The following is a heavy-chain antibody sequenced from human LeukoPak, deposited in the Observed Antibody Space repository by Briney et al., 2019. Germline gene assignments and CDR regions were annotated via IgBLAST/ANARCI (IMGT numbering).Heavy chain of an antibody. CDR3: AKRRTSGWFDI. D-gene: IGHD6-19*01. CDR1: GFTLSSFA. J-gene: IGHJ3*02. V-gene: IGHV3-23*01. Sequence: TGGSLRLSCAASGFTLSSFAMSWVCQAPGKGLEWVSTVSSSGASTFYADSVKGRFTFSRDNSKSTLYLQMNSLRAEDTAIYYCAKRRTSGWFDIWGQGTMVIVSS. CDR2: VSSSGAST.